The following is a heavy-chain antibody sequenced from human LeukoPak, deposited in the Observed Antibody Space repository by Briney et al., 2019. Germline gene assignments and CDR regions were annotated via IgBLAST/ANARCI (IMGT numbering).Heavy chain of an antibody. CDR2: IYTSGST. CDR3: ARHRSGDWLFLDY. D-gene: IGHD3-9*01. Sequence: PSETLSLTCTVSGGSISSYYWSWIRQPAGKGLEWIGRIYTSGSTNYNPSLKSRVTISLDKSKNHFSLQLSSVTDADTAVYYCARHRSGDWLFLDYWGQGTQVTVSP. V-gene: IGHV4-4*07. CDR1: GGSISSYY. J-gene: IGHJ4*02.